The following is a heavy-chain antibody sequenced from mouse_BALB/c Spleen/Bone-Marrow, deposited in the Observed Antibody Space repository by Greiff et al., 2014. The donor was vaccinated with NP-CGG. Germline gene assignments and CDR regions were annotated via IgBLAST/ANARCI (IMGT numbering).Heavy chain of an antibody. CDR3: ARWEYYAMDY. CDR2: IDPANGNT. Sequence: EVQLVESGAELVKPGASVKLSCTASGFNIKDTYMHWVKQRPEQGLEWIGRIDPANGNTKYDPKFQGKATITADTSSNTAYLQLSSLTSADTAVYYCARWEYYAMDYWGQGTSVTVSS. J-gene: IGHJ4*01. V-gene: IGHV14-3*02. CDR1: GFNIKDTY. D-gene: IGHD4-1*01.